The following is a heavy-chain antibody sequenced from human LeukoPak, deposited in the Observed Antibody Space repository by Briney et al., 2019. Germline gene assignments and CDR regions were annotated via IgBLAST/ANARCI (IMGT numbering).Heavy chain of an antibody. V-gene: IGHV1-18*01. CDR2: IGPHSGNT. D-gene: IGHD3-10*01. J-gene: IGHJ6*02. CDR3: ARGDYFGSGTPRPLDYGMDV. CDR1: GYTFTAYG. Sequence: GASVKVSCKASGYTFTAYGIIWVRQAPGQGLEWMGWIGPHSGNTKYAQKFQGRVTMTTETSTSTAYMELRSLRSDDTAVYYCARGDYFGSGTPRPLDYGMDVWGQGTMVTVSS.